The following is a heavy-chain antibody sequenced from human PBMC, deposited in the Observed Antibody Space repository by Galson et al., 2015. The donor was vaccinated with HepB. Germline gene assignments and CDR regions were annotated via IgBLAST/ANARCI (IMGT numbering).Heavy chain of an antibody. CDR2: ISSSSSTI. Sequence: SLRLSCAASGFTFSSYSMNWVRQAPGKGLEWVSYISSSSSTIYYADSVKGRFTISRDNAKNSLYLQMNSLRAEDTAVYYCARWDSNGDWYFDLWGRGTLVTVSS. CDR1: GFTFSSYS. CDR3: ARWDSNGDWYFDL. J-gene: IGHJ2*01. D-gene: IGHD4-17*01. V-gene: IGHV3-48*01.